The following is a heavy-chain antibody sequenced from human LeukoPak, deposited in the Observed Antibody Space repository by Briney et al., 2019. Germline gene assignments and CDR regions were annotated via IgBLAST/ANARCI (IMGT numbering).Heavy chain of an antibody. CDR2: INSDGSST. Sequence: PGGSLRLSCAASGFTFSSYWMHWVRQAPGKGLVWVSRINSDGSSTSYADSVKGRFTISRDNSKNTLYLQMNSLRVEDTAIYYCAKPRAMTTGVGRYFDLWGRGTLVTVSS. CDR3: AKPRAMTTGVGRYFDL. CDR1: GFTFSSYW. D-gene: IGHD1-1*01. V-gene: IGHV3-74*01. J-gene: IGHJ2*01.